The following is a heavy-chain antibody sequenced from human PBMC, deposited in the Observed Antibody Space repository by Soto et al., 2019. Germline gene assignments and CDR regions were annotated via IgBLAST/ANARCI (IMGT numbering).Heavy chain of an antibody. J-gene: IGHJ3*02. CDR3: ARGDFYYDSSGYDAFDI. D-gene: IGHD3-22*01. CDR1: GGTFSSYA. Sequence: QVQLVQSGAEVKKPGSSVKVSCKASGGTFSSYAISWVRQAPGQGLERMEGIIPIYGTANYAQKFQGRVTNTADESTSTAYMELSRLRYEDTAVYYCARGDFYYDSSGYDAFDIWGQGTMVTVSS. V-gene: IGHV1-69*01. CDR2: IIPIYGTA.